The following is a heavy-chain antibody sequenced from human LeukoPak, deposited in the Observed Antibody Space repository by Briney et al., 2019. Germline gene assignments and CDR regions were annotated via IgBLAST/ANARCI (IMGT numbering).Heavy chain of an antibody. Sequence: SETLFLTCTVSGGSISSYYWSWIRQPPGKGLEWIGYIYYSGSTNYNPSLKSRVTISVDTSKNQFSLKLSSVTAADTAVYYCARLLWFGELKLDYYGMDVWGQGTTVTVSS. J-gene: IGHJ6*02. CDR3: ARLLWFGELKLDYYGMDV. CDR2: IYYSGST. D-gene: IGHD3-10*01. V-gene: IGHV4-59*01. CDR1: GGSISSYY.